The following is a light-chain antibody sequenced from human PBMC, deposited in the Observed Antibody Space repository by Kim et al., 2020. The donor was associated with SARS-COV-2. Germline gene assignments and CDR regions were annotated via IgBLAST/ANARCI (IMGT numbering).Light chain of an antibody. V-gene: IGKV1-5*03. Sequence: DIQMTQSPSSLSASVGDGVTITCRGSESINKWLAWYQQKPGKAPTLLISKASSLEGEVPSRFSGSGSGTEFTLTIRDLQPEVFATYSCQQYKSYPYTFGQGTNLATK. CDR2: KAS. CDR1: ESINKW. CDR3: QQYKSYPYT. J-gene: IGKJ2*01.